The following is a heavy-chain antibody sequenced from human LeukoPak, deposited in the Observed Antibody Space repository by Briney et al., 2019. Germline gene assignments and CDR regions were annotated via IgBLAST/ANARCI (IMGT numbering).Heavy chain of an antibody. J-gene: IGHJ6*03. CDR3: ARGPGIYYYYYYMNV. CDR1: GGSISSGSYY. Sequence: TLSLTCTVSGGSISSGSYYWSWIRQPAGKGLEWIGRIYTSGSTNYNPSLKSRVTISVDTSKNQFSLKLGSVTAADTAVYYCARGPGIYYYYYYMNVWGKGTTVTISS. D-gene: IGHD1-1*01. V-gene: IGHV4-61*02. CDR2: IYTSGST.